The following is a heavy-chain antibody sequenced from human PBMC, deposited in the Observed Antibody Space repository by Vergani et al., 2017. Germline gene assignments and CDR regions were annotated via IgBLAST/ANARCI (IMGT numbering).Heavy chain of an antibody. CDR2: ISWNSGSI. CDR1: GFTFDDYA. CDR3: AKGNSGWYRYAFDI. J-gene: IGHJ3*02. D-gene: IGHD6-19*01. Sequence: EVQLVESGGGLVQPGRSLRLSCAASGFTFDDYAMHWVRQAPGKGLEWVSGISWNSGSIGYADSVKGRFTISRDNAKNSLYLQMNSLRAEDTALYYCAKGNSGWYRYAFDIWGQGTMVTVSS. V-gene: IGHV3-9*01.